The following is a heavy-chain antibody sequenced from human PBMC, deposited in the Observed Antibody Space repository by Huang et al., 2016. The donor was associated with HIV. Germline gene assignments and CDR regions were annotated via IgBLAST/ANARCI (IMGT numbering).Heavy chain of an antibody. CDR1: GYTFSSFG. D-gene: IGHD5-18*01. V-gene: IGHV1-18*01. CDR2: ISVYTGNK. CDR3: ARGGGIQLWLLGYYYMDV. J-gene: IGHJ6*03. Sequence: QVQLVQSGAEVKKPGASVKVSCKASGYTFSSFGISWVRQAPGQGLEWGGGISVYTGNKKCAQKFQGRLTMTTDTSTSTAYMELRSRRSDDTAVYYCARGGGIQLWLLGYYYMDVWGNGTTVTVSS.